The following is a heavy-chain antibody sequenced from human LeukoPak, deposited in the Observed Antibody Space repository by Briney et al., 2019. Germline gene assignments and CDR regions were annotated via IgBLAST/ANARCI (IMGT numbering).Heavy chain of an antibody. J-gene: IGHJ4*02. Sequence: PGGSLRLSCAASGFTFSSCGFNWVRQAPGKGLEWVSSIGPTGTDRYYADSVRGRFTISRNNAKNSMYLQMDSLRDEDTAVYYCATETIGRHYDYWGQGTLLTVSS. CDR3: ATETIGRHYDY. CDR1: GFTFSSCG. CDR2: IGPTGTDR. D-gene: IGHD1-14*01. V-gene: IGHV3-21*01.